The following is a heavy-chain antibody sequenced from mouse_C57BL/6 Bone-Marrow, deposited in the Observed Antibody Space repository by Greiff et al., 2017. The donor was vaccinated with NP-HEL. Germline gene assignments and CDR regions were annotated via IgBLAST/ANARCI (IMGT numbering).Heavy chain of an antibody. V-gene: IGHV14-4*01. CDR2: IDPENGDT. Sequence: EVKLVESGAELVRPGASVKLSCTASGFNIKDDYMHWVKQRPEQGLEWIGWIDPENGDTAYASKFQGKATITADTSSNTAYLQLSSLTSEDTAVYYCTTTTVDLVDYWGQGTSVTVSS. CDR3: TTTTVDLVDY. D-gene: IGHD1-1*01. CDR1: GFNIKDDY. J-gene: IGHJ4*01.